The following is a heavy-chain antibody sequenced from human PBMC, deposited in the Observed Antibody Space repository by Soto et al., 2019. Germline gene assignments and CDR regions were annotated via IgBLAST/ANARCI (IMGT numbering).Heavy chain of an antibody. CDR3: ARESVARAFDY. Sequence: SETLSLTCTVSGGSISSYYWSWIRQPPGKGLEWIGYIYYSGSTNYNPSLKSRVTISVDTSKNQFSLKLSSVTAADTAVYYCARESVARAFDYWGQGTLVTVSS. V-gene: IGHV4-59*01. D-gene: IGHD2-15*01. CDR2: IYYSGST. CDR1: GGSISSYY. J-gene: IGHJ4*02.